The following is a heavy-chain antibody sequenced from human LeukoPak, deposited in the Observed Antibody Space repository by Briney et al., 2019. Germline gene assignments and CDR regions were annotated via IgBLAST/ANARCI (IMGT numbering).Heavy chain of an antibody. D-gene: IGHD4-17*01. V-gene: IGHV4-34*01. CDR1: GGSFSGYY. J-gene: IGHJ4*02. Sequence: SETLSLTCAVYGGSFSGYYWSWIRQPPGKGLEWIGEIHHSGSTNYNPSLKSRVTISVDTSKNQFSLSLSSVTAADTAVYYCARGYGDYILINFNYWGQGALVTVSS. CDR2: IHHSGST. CDR3: ARGYGDYILINFNY.